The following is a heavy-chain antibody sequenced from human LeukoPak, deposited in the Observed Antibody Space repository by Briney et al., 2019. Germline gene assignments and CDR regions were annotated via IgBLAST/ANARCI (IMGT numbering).Heavy chain of an antibody. CDR1: GFNFYYDW. D-gene: IGHD2-2*01. CDR3: VRDQYCASSSCPGAFDL. CDR2: IKSKTDGGTT. V-gene: IGHV3-15*01. Sequence: GGSLRLSCAASGFNFYYDWTSWVRQAPGKGLEWVGRIKSKTDGGTTEYAAPVKGRFTISRDDSRNTLYLQMSSLKTEDTAVYYCVRDQYCASSSCPGAFDLWGQGTVVTVSS. J-gene: IGHJ3*01.